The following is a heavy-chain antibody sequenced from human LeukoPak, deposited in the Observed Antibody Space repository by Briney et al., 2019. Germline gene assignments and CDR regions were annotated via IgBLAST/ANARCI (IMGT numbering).Heavy chain of an antibody. CDR1: GFTFSSYR. D-gene: IGHD5-12*01. J-gene: IGHJ4*02. CDR2: ISSGSTTI. Sequence: GGSLRLSCEASGFTFSSYRMVWVRQAPGKGLESISDISSGSTTINYADSVKGRFTISRDNAKNSLYLQMNSLRAEDTAVYYCARGTYSGNDLWGQGTLVIVSS. CDR3: ARGTYSGNDL. V-gene: IGHV3-48*04.